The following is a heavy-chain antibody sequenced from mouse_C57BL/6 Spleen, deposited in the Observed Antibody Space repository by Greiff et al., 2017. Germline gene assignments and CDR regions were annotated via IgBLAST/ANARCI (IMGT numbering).Heavy chain of an antibody. Sequence: QVQLQQPGAELVKPGASVKLSCKASGYTFTSYWMHWVKQRPGRGLEWIGRIDPNSGGTKYNKKFKSKATLTVDKPSSTAYMQLSSLTSEDSAVYYCARERIAWFAYWGQGTLVTVSA. J-gene: IGHJ3*01. V-gene: IGHV1-72*01. CDR1: GYTFTSYW. CDR2: IDPNSGGT. CDR3: ARERIAWFAY.